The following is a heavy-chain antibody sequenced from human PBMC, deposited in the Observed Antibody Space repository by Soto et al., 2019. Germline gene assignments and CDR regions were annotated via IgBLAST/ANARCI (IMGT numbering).Heavy chain of an antibody. D-gene: IGHD6-19*01. CDR1: GFTFSSYA. Sequence: EVQLLESGGGLVQPGGSLRLSCAASGFTFSSYAMSWVRQAPGKGLEWVSAISGSGGSTYYADSVKGRFTISRDNSKNTLYLQRNSLRAEDTAVYYCAKDGGDSSGWYLDYWGQGTLVTVSS. V-gene: IGHV3-23*01. CDR2: ISGSGGST. CDR3: AKDGGDSSGWYLDY. J-gene: IGHJ4*02.